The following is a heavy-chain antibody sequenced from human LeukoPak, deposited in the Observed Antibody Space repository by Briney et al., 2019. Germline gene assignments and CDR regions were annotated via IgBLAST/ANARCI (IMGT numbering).Heavy chain of an antibody. CDR3: ARALERYSSSWYWYY. CDR1: GGSISNYY. Sequence: SETLSLTCTVSGGSISNYYWGWIRQPPGKGLEWIGSIYYSGSTYYNPSLKSRVTISVDTSKNQFSLKLSSVTAADTAVYYCARALERYSSSWYWYYWGQGTLVTVSS. CDR2: IYYSGST. D-gene: IGHD6-13*01. J-gene: IGHJ4*02. V-gene: IGHV4-39*07.